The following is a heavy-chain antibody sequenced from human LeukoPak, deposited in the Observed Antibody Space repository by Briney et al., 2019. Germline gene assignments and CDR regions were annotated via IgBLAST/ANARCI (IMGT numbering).Heavy chain of an antibody. CDR2: IYYSGST. D-gene: IGHD2-2*01. Sequence: ASETLSLTCTVSGGSISSYYWSWIRQPPGKGLEWIGYIYYSGSTNYNPSLKSRVTISVDTSKNQFSLKLSSVTAADTAVYYCARGVVPAALSSWFDPWGQGTLVTVSS. CDR3: ARGVVPAALSSWFDP. V-gene: IGHV4-59*08. CDR1: GGSISSYY. J-gene: IGHJ5*02.